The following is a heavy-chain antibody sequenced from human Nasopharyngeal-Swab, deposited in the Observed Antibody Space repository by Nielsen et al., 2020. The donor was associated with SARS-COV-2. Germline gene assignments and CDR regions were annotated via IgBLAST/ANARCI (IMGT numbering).Heavy chain of an antibody. CDR2: ISSSSSYI. CDR3: AREGSSSIVGATFFDY. D-gene: IGHD1-26*01. V-gene: IGHV3-21*01. Sequence: GGSLRLSCAASGFTFSSYSMNWVRQAPGKGLEWVSSISSSSSYIYYADSVKGRFTISRDNAKNSLYLQMNSLRAEDTAVYYCAREGSSSIVGATFFDYWGRGTLVTVSS. CDR1: GFTFSSYS. J-gene: IGHJ4*02.